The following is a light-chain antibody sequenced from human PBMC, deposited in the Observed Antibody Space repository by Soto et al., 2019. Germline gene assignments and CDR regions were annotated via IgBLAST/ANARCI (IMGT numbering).Light chain of an antibody. CDR3: QQSYRTPAT. V-gene: IGKV1-39*01. Sequence: DIQMTQSPTSLSASVGDRVTITCRASQSISSYLNWYQQKPGKAPKLLIYGASSLQSGAPSRFSGSGSGTDYTLTISSLQPEDFATYYCQQSYRTPATFGPGTKVDIK. J-gene: IGKJ3*01. CDR1: QSISSY. CDR2: GAS.